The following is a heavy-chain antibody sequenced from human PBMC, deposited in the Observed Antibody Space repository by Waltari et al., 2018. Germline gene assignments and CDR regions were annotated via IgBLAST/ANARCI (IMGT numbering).Heavy chain of an antibody. V-gene: IGHV3-30-3*01. J-gene: IGHJ4*02. Sequence: QVQLVESGEGVVQPGRSLSLSCSASGLTFSTFAIHWVRQAPGKGLEWVSGISYDGNNKFYADSVKGRFTISRDNSKNMLQLQMNSLRVEDTAIYYCVKDRGTGDGMYYFNNWGQGTLVTVSS. CDR1: GLTFSTFA. CDR2: ISYDGNNK. CDR3: VKDRGTGDGMYYFNN. D-gene: IGHD7-27*01.